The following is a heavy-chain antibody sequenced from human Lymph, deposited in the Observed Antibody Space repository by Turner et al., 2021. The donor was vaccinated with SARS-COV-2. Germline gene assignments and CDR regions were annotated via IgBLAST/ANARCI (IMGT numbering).Heavy chain of an antibody. CDR1: GFTVSSNY. V-gene: IGHV3-53*02. Sequence: EVQLVETGGGLIQPGGSLRLSCAASGFTVSSNYMTWVRQAPGKGLEWVSLIYSGGSTFYADSVKGRFTISRDHSKNTLYLQMNRLRAEDTAIYYCARDLQLYGMDVWGQGTTVTVSS. D-gene: IGHD1-1*01. J-gene: IGHJ6*02. CDR3: ARDLQLYGMDV. CDR2: IYSGGST.